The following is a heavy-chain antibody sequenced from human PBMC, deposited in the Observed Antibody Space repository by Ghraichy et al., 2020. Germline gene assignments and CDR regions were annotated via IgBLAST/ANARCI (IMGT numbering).Heavy chain of an antibody. Sequence: GGSLRLSCVGSGFTFGAYSMNWVRQSPGKRLERISYITSSSSFKSYADSVKGRFTISRDNAQNSLSLQMSSLTDEDTAVYCCARGSTVLRFYYYDGMDVCGQGTTVPVPS. D-gene: IGHD4-23*01. J-gene: IGHJ6*02. CDR1: GFTFGAYS. CDR2: ITSSSSFK. V-gene: IGHV3-48*02. CDR3: ARGSTVLRFYYYDGMDV.